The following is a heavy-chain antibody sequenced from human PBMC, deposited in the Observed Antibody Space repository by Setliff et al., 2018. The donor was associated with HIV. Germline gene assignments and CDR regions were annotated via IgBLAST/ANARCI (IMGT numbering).Heavy chain of an antibody. D-gene: IGHD5-18*01. CDR1: GGSITNYA. J-gene: IGHJ4*02. CDR3: ARVRQLWAIFDY. CDR2: IIPIFGTA. Sequence: SVKVSCKSSGGSITNYAISWVRQAPGQGLEWMGGIIPIFGTANYAQKFQGRVTITTDESTSTAYMELSSLRSEDTAVYYCARVRQLWAIFDYWGQGTLVTVSS. V-gene: IGHV1-69*05.